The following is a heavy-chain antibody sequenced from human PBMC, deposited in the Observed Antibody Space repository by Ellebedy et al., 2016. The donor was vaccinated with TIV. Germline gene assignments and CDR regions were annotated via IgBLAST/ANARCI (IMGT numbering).Heavy chain of an antibody. CDR1: GFPFSSYW. Sequence: GGSLRLSCAASGFPFSSYWMTWVRQAPGKGPEWVANIKKDGTEKYYVDSVEGRFTISRDNAKRSLYLEMNSLRVEDTAVYYCARDDYGDYFFDFWGQGTMVTVSS. V-gene: IGHV3-7*01. CDR2: IKKDGTEK. D-gene: IGHD4-17*01. J-gene: IGHJ3*01. CDR3: ARDDYGDYFFDF.